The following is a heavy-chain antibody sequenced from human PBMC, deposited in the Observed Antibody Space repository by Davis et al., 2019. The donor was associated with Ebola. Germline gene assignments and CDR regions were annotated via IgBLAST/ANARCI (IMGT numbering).Heavy chain of an antibody. V-gene: IGHV4-39*01. CDR2: IHYSGST. Sequence: GSLRLSCTVSGGSITSSSHYWGWVRQPPGKGLEWIGSIHYSGSTYHNPSLSRGVTMSVDTSKNQFSRNLSSVTAADTAVYYCARQGLAARRSVEMDFWGQGTLVTVSS. J-gene: IGHJ4*02. CDR3: ARQGLAARRSVEMDF. D-gene: IGHD6-6*01. CDR1: GGSITSSSHY.